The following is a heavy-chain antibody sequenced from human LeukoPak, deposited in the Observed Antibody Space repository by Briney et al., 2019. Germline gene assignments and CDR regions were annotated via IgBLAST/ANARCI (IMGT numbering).Heavy chain of an antibody. J-gene: IGHJ4*02. D-gene: IGHD4-11*01. V-gene: IGHV4-59*01. Sequence: PSETLSLTCAISGGSISSYYWSWIRQTPGKGLEWIGYLLYSGSTNYNPSLKSRVTMSIDTSKNQFSLKLRSVTAADTAVYYCARGAYSNYLSVGYWGQGILVTVSS. CDR1: GGSISSYY. CDR2: LLYSGST. CDR3: ARGAYSNYLSVGY.